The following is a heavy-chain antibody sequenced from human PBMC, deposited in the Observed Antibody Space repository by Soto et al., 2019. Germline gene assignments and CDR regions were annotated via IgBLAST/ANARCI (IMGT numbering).Heavy chain of an antibody. CDR3: ARQDGDGLFYFAY. CDR2: IYPVDSDT. CDR1: GYTFNIYW. V-gene: IGHV5-51*01. J-gene: IGHJ4*02. Sequence: PGESLKISCKGSGYTFNIYWNAWVRQMPGKGLEWMGVIYPVDSDTRYSPSFQGQVTISVDKSINTAYLQWSSLQASDTAIYYCARQDGDGLFYFAYWGQGTPVTVSS. D-gene: IGHD4-17*01.